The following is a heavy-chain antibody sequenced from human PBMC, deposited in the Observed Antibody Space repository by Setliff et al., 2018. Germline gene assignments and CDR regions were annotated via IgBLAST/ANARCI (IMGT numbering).Heavy chain of an antibody. CDR3: ARWTARAVDY. CDR1: GLTFSNHW. Sequence: GGSLRLSCAASGLTFSNHWMTWVRQAPGKGLEWVANIKQDGSDKYYVGSVKGRFTISRDNAKNSLYLQMSSLRAEDTAVYYCARWTARAVDYWGQGTLVTVSS. D-gene: IGHD6-6*01. CDR2: IKQDGSDK. V-gene: IGHV3-7*03. J-gene: IGHJ4*02.